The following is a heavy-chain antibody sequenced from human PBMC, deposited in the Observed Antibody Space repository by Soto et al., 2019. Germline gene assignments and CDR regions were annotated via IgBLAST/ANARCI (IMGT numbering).Heavy chain of an antibody. V-gene: IGHV3-33*01. CDR1: GFTFSSYG. CDR2: IWYDGSNK. J-gene: IGHJ4*02. CDR3: ARSYDFWSGLDY. D-gene: IGHD3-3*01. Sequence: QVQLVESGGGVVQPGRSLRLSCAASGFTFSSYGMHWVRQAPGKGLEWVAVIWYDGSNKYYADSVKSRFTISRDNSKNTLYLQMNSLRAEDTAVYYCARSYDFWSGLDYWGQGTLVTVSS.